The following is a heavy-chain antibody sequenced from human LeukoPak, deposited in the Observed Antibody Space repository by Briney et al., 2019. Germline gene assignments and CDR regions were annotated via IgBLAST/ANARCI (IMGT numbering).Heavy chain of an antibody. Sequence: GASVKVSCKASGYTFTGYYMHWVRQAPGQGLEWMGWINPNSGGTNYAQKFQGRVTMTRDTSISTAYMELSRLRSDDTAVYYCARARGALMITFGGVIAFDYWGQGTLVTVSS. V-gene: IGHV1-2*02. CDR1: GYTFTGYY. J-gene: IGHJ4*02. CDR2: INPNSGGT. D-gene: IGHD3-16*02. CDR3: ARARGALMITFGGVIAFDY.